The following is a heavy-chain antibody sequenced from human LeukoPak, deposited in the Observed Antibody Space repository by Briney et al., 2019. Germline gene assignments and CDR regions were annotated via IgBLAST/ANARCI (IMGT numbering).Heavy chain of an antibody. V-gene: IGHV4-4*07. CDR2: IYSSRS. J-gene: IGHJ4*02. CDR1: GASISSYY. D-gene: IGHD3-22*01. CDR3: ARALGGYRNSYYFDY. Sequence: SETLSLTCTVSGASISSYYWSWIRQPAGKGLEWIGRIYSSRSIYNPSLKSRVTMSVDTSKNQFSLKLSSVTAADTAVYYCARALGGYRNSYYFDYWGQGTLVTVSS.